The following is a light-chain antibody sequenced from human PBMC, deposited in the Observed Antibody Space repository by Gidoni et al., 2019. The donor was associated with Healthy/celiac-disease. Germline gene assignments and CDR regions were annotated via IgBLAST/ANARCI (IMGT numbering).Light chain of an antibody. CDR1: QSVSSN. J-gene: IGKJ1*01. CDR2: GAS. V-gene: IGKV3-15*01. Sequence: ELVMTQSPATLSVSPGERATLSCRASQSVSSNLAWYQQKPGQAPRLLIYGASTRATGIPARFSGSGSGTEFTLTISSLQSEDFAVYYCQQSNNWPHWTFGQGTKVEIK. CDR3: QQSNNWPHWT.